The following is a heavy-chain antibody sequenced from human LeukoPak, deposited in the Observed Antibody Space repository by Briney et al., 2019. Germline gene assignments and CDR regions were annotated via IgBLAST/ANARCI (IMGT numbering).Heavy chain of an antibody. Sequence: SETLSLTCAVYGGSFSGYYWSWIRQPPGKGLEWIGEINHNGSTNYNPSLKSRVTISVDTSKNQFSLKLSSVTAADTAVYYCASATLYYDYVWGPTRDAFDIWGQGTMVTVSS. D-gene: IGHD3-16*01. J-gene: IGHJ3*02. CDR2: INHNGST. V-gene: IGHV4-34*01. CDR1: GGSFSGYY. CDR3: ASATLYYDYVWGPTRDAFDI.